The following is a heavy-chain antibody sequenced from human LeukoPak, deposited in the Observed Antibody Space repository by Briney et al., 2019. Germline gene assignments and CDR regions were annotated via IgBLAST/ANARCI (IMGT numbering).Heavy chain of an antibody. CDR1: GFTFSSYS. CDR3: ARDWVVRGVHDYYYGMDV. J-gene: IGHJ6*02. D-gene: IGHD3-10*01. Sequence: GGSLRLSCAASGFTFSSYSMNWVRQAPGKGLEWVSSISSSSSYIYYADSAKGRFTISRDNAKNSLYLQMNSLRAEDTAVYYCARDWVVRGVHDYYYGMDVWGQGTTVTVSS. V-gene: IGHV3-21*01. CDR2: ISSSSSYI.